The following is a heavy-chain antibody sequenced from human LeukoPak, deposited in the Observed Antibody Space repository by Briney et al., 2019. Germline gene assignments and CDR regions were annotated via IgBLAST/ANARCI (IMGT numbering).Heavy chain of an antibody. CDR3: AREGQLVPRGYYYYYYMDV. CDR2: ISSSGSTI. Sequence: GGSLRLSCAASGFHFSNFAMNWVRQAPGKGLEWVSYISSSGSTIYYADSVKGRFTISRDNAKNSLYLQMNSLRAEDTAVYYCAREGQLVPRGYYYYYYMDVWGKGTTVTVSS. D-gene: IGHD6-6*01. J-gene: IGHJ6*03. CDR1: GFHFSNFA. V-gene: IGHV3-48*03.